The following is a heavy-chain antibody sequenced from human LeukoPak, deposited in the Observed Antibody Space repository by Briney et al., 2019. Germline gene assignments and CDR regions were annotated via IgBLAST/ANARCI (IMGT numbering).Heavy chain of an antibody. CDR1: GFTFSSYG. Sequence: PGGSLRLSCAASGFTFSSYGMHWVRQAPGKGLEWVAFIRYDGSNKYYADSVKGRFTISRDNSKNTLYLQMNSLRAEDTAVYYCAKNPTDSGGWEYYFDYWGQGTLVTVSS. CDR2: IRYDGSNK. V-gene: IGHV3-30*02. J-gene: IGHJ4*02. CDR3: AKNPTDSGGWEYYFDY. D-gene: IGHD6-19*01.